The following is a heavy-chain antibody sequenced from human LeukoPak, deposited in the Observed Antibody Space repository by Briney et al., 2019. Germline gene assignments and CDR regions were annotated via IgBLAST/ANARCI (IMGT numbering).Heavy chain of an antibody. D-gene: IGHD2-15*01. CDR3: AREGIPYCFDY. J-gene: IGHJ4*02. Sequence: PGGSLRLSCAASGFTVSSNYMSWVRQAPGKGLEWVSYISSSGTTIYYADSVKGRFTISRDDSNYSLYLQMNSLRAEDTAVYYCAREGIPYCFDYWGQGTLVTVSS. CDR2: ISSSGTTI. V-gene: IGHV3-48*03. CDR1: GFTVSSNY.